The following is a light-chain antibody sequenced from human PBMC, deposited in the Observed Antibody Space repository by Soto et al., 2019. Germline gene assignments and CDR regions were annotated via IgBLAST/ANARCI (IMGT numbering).Light chain of an antibody. CDR3: QKYYSAPET. CDR2: AAS. V-gene: IGKV1-27*01. J-gene: IGKJ1*01. Sequence: DIQMTQSPSSLSASVGDRVTITCRASQGISSYLAWYQQKPGKVPKVLIYAASTLHSGVPSRFSGSGSGTXXXXXXXNVQPEDVATYYCQKYYSAPETFGQGTKVEIK. CDR1: QGISSY.